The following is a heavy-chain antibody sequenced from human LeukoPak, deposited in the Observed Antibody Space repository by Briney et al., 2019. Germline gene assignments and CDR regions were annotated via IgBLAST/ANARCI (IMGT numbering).Heavy chain of an antibody. J-gene: IGHJ4*02. V-gene: IGHV1-46*01. CDR3: ARGVSPRYSGYGSPLYYFDY. CDR1: GYTFTSYY. CDR2: INPSGGST. D-gene: IGHD5-12*01. Sequence: ASVKVSCKTSGYTFTSYYMHWVRQAPGQGLEWMGIINPSGGSTSYAQKFQGRVTMTRDTSTSTVYMELSSLRSEDTAVYYCARGVSPRYSGYGSPLYYFDYWGQGTLVTVSS.